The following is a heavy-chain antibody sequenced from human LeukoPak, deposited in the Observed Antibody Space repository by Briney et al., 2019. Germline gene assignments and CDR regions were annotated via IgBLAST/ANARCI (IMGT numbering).Heavy chain of an antibody. J-gene: IGHJ4*02. CDR3: ARDLSGSYLDY. CDR1: GGTFSSYA. Sequence: ASVKVSCKASGGTFSSYAISWVRQAPGQGLEWVGRIIPIFGTANYAQKFQGRVTITTDESTSTAYMELSSLRSEDTAVYYCARDLSGSYLDYWGQGTLVTVSS. D-gene: IGHD1-26*01. CDR2: IIPIFGTA. V-gene: IGHV1-69*05.